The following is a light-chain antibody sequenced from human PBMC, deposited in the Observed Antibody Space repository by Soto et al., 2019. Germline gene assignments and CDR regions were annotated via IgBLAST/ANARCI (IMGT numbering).Light chain of an antibody. J-gene: IGKJ1*01. CDR1: QTIVSW. CDR3: QQYNSYSPT. V-gene: IGKV1-5*01. Sequence: DILMTQSPSTLSASVGDRVTITCRASQTIVSWLAWYQQKPGKAPKLLIFDVSTLDSGVPSRFSGSGSGTEFTLTISSLQPDDFATYYCQQYNSYSPTFGQGTKVDI. CDR2: DVS.